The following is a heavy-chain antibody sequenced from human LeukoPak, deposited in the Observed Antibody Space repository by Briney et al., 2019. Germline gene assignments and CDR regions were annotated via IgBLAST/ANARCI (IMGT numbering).Heavy chain of an antibody. D-gene: IGHD3-22*01. CDR2: INRSSSTK. CDR1: GFNFSSYS. CDR3: ASELTYYYDSSGYYPTDY. Sequence: GGSLRLSCAASGFNFSSYSMNWVPQASGKGLEWVSYINRSSSTKNYADSVKVRFTISRDNAKNSRYLQMNSLRAEDTAVYYCASELTYYYDSSGYYPTDYWGQGTLVTVSS. J-gene: IGHJ4*02. V-gene: IGHV3-48*04.